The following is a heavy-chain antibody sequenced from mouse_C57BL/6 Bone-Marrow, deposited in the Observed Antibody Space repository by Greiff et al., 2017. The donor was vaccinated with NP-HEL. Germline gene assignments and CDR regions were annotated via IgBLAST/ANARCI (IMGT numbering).Heavy chain of an antibody. V-gene: IGHV1-81*01. CDR1: GYTFTSSG. D-gene: IGHD1-1*01. J-gene: IGHJ1*03. CDR3: ARPGPDYYGSSYWYFDV. Sequence: QVQLKQSGAELARPGASVKLSCKASGYTFTSSGISWVKQRTGQGLEWIGEIYPRSGNTYYNEKFKGKATLTADKSSSTAYMELRSLTSEDSAVYFCARPGPDYYGSSYWYFDVWGTGTTVTVSS. CDR2: IYPRSGNT.